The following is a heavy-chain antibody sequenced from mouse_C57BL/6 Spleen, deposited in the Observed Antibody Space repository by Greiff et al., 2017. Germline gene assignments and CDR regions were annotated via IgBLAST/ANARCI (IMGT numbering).Heavy chain of an antibody. CDR2: INPSSGYT. J-gene: IGHJ2*01. D-gene: IGHD1-1*01. V-gene: IGHV1-4*01. Sequence: QVQLQQSGAELARPGASVKMSCKASGYTFTSYTMHWVKQRPGQGLEWIGYINPSSGYTKYNQKFKDKATLTADKSSSTAYMQLSSLTSEDSAVFSCARSVFTPLDFAYWGQGPTLTVSS. CDR1: GYTFTSYT. CDR3: ARSVFTPLDFAY.